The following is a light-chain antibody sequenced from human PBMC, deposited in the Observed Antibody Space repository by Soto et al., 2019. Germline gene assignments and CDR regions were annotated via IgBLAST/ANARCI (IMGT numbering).Light chain of an antibody. CDR3: QQYGSSPTWT. CDR1: QSVSSSY. CDR2: GAS. J-gene: IGKJ1*01. V-gene: IGKV3-20*01. Sequence: IVLTQSPGTLSLSPGEIATLSCRASQSVSSSYLAWYQQKPGQAPRLLIYGASSRATGIPDRFSGSGSGTDFTLTISRLEPEDFAVYYCQQYGSSPTWTFGQGTKVDIK.